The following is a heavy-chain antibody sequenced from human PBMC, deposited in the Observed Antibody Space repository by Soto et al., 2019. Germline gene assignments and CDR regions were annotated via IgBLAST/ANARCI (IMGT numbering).Heavy chain of an antibody. Sequence: GGSLRLSCAASGFTFSSYWMHWFRQAPGRGLVWVARINSGGGTTTYADSVKGRFTISRDNAKNTLYLQMNGLRAEDTAIYYCARWFTYGNFDYFDYWGQGSQVTVSS. V-gene: IGHV3-74*01. CDR1: GFTFSSYW. CDR2: INSGGGTT. CDR3: ARWFTYGNFDYFDY. J-gene: IGHJ4*02. D-gene: IGHD3-10*01.